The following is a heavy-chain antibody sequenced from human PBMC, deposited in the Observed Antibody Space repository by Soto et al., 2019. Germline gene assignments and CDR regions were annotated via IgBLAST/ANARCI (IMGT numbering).Heavy chain of an antibody. J-gene: IGHJ6*02. V-gene: IGHV2-5*02. CDR1: GFSLSTTGVG. CDR3: VQSRCGGDCLQSYSSHSYYGLDV. Sequence: QITLKESGPTLVKPTQTLTLTCTFSGFSLSTTGVGVGWIRQPPGKALEWLALIYWDDDKRYNPSLKSRLTITKDTYKHQVVLTMTNMDPVDTATYYCVQSRCGGDCLQSYSSHSYYGLDVWGQGTTVTVSS. CDR2: IYWDDDK. D-gene: IGHD2-21*01.